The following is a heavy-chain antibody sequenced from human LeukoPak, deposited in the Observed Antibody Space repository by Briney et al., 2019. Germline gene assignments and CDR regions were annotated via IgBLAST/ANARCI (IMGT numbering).Heavy chain of an antibody. J-gene: IGHJ6*02. D-gene: IGHD3-22*01. CDR1: GFTFSDYY. V-gene: IGHV3-11*01. CDR2: ISSSGSTI. Sequence: GGSLRLSCAASGFTFSDYYMSWIRQAPGKGLEWVSYISSSGSTIYYADSVKGRFTISRDNAKNSLYLQMNSLRAEDTAVYYCASHYYYDSSGYYHPLHYYYGMDVWGQGATVTVSS. CDR3: ASHYYYDSSGYYHPLHYYYGMDV.